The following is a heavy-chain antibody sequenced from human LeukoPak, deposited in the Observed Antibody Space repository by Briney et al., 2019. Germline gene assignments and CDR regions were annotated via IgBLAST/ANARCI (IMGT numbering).Heavy chain of an antibody. CDR1: GYTFTSYG. CDR3: ARVVRSNYYDSSGYYHNWFDP. D-gene: IGHD3-22*01. V-gene: IGHV1-18*01. J-gene: IGHJ5*02. Sequence: ASVKVSCKASGYTFTSYGISWVRQAPGQGLEWMGWLSAYTGNTNYAQKLQGRVTMTTDTSTSTAYMELRSLRSDDTAVYYCARVVRSNYYDSSGYYHNWFDPWGQGTLVTVSS. CDR2: LSAYTGNT.